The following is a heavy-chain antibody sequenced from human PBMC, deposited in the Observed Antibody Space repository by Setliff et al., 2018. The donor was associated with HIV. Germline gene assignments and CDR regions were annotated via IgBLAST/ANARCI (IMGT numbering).Heavy chain of an antibody. CDR1: GYTFTGYY. CDR2: INPNSGGT. Sequence: ASVKVSCKASGYTFTGYYMHWVRQAPGQGLEWMGWINPNSGGTNYAQNFQGRVTMTRDTSISTAYLELSRLRSDDTAVYYCARLDTAMVNDYWGQGTLVTVSS. V-gene: IGHV1-2*02. D-gene: IGHD5-18*01. CDR3: ARLDTAMVNDY. J-gene: IGHJ4*02.